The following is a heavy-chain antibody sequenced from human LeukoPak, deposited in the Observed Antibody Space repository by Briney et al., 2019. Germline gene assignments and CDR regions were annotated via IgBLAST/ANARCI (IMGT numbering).Heavy chain of an antibody. CDR3: ARWNSGWEFDY. Sequence: GGSLRLSCAASGFTVTSDYMIWIRQAPGKGLEWVSYISKSGGDTNYADSVKGRFTISRDNAKTSLYLQMNSLRAEDTAVYYCARWNSGWEFDYWGQGTLVSVSS. CDR2: ISKSGGDT. J-gene: IGHJ4*02. CDR1: GFTVTSDY. D-gene: IGHD6-19*01. V-gene: IGHV3-11*03.